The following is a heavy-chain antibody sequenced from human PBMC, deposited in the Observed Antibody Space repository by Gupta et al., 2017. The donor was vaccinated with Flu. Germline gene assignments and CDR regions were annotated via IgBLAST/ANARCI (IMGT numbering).Heavy chain of an antibody. CDR3: ARLGGAGDYVWGSYRPPFDY. CDR1: GGSISSSSYS. D-gene: IGHD3-16*02. V-gene: IGHV4-39*01. Sequence: QLQLQESGPGLVKPSETLSLTCTVSGGSISSSSYSWGWCGQPRGKGLEWIGSFYYSGSTYYNPSLKRRVTISVDTSKNQFSLKLSSVTAADTAVYYCARLGGAGDYVWGSYRPPFDYWGQGTLVTVSS. J-gene: IGHJ4*02. CDR2: FYYSGST.